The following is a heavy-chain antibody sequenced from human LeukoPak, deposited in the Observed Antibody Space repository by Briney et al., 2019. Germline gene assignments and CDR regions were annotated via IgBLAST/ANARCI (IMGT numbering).Heavy chain of an antibody. J-gene: IGHJ3*02. Sequence: GGSLRLSCAASGFTFSSYEMNWVRQASGKGLECISYISSSGSTIYYADSVKGRFTISRDNAKNSLYLQMNSLRAEDTAVYYCARAYGSGSFDDAFDIWGQGTMVTVSS. CDR1: GFTFSSYE. CDR2: ISSSGSTI. V-gene: IGHV3-48*03. D-gene: IGHD3-10*01. CDR3: ARAYGSGSFDDAFDI.